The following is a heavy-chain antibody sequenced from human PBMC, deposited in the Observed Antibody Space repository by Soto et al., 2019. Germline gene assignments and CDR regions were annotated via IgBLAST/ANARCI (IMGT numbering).Heavy chain of an antibody. CDR3: ARGGPRAVLTYYYDSSGLGAFDI. CDR2: INPNSGGT. CDR1: GYTFTGYY. Sequence: GASVKVSCKASGYTFTGYYMHWVRQAPGQGLEWMGWINPNSGGTNYAQKFQGWVTMTRDTSISTAYMELSRLRSDDTAVYYCARGGPRAVLTYYYDSSGLGAFDIWGQGTMVTVSS. J-gene: IGHJ3*02. D-gene: IGHD3-22*01. V-gene: IGHV1-2*04.